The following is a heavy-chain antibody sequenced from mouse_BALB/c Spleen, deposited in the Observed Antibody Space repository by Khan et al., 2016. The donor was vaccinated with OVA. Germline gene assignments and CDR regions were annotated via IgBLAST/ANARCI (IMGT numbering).Heavy chain of an antibody. V-gene: IGHV5-6*01. Sequence: EVELVESGGDLVKPGGSLKLSCAASGFTFSTYGMSWVRQTPDMRLEWVATISSGGHYTYYPDSVKGRFTISRDNAKNTLYLQMSSLKSEDTAIYDFARLANYYNSEGFAYWGQGTLVTVSA. CDR1: GFTFSTYG. CDR3: ARLANYYNSEGFAY. D-gene: IGHD1-1*01. CDR2: ISSGGHYT. J-gene: IGHJ3*01.